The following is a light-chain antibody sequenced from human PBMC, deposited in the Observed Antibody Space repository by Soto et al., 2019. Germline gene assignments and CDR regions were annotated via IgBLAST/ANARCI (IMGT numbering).Light chain of an antibody. Sequence: EIVLTQSPGTLSLSPGERATLSCRASQSVPKDYLAWYQHKPGQAPRLLIHDASSRATGIPDRFSGSGSGTDFTLTISRLEPEDFAVYYCQQCSISPLTFGGGTKVVIK. V-gene: IGKV3-20*01. CDR1: QSVPKDY. CDR2: DAS. CDR3: QQCSISPLT. J-gene: IGKJ4*01.